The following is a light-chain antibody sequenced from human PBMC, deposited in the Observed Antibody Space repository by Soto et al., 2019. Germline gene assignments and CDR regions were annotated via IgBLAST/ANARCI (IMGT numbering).Light chain of an antibody. Sequence: ELGMTQSPATLSGSPGERATLSCSASQNVINKLSCNQQKPDQAPRLLIFGASTRASDIPARFSGSGSGTEFPITIGRLQSEDFEVYFCHQHQKSHTWTFGQGHTEAIK. J-gene: IGKJ1*01. CDR1: QNVINK. CDR2: GAS. CDR3: HQHQKSHTWT. V-gene: IGKV3-15*01.